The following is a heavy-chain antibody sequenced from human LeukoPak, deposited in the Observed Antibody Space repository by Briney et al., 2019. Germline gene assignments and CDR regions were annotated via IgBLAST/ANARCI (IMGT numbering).Heavy chain of an antibody. J-gene: IGHJ4*02. CDR1: GFTFDNYA. D-gene: IGHD6-19*01. CDR3: TRSTGWYNYFDY. CDR2: ITWNSGSI. V-gene: IGHV3-9*03. Sequence: ALRLSCTTSGFTFDNYAMQWVRQAPGKGLEWVSGITWNSGSIAYADSVKGRFTISRDNAKNSLYLQMNSLTTDDVAFYYCTRSTGWYNYFDYWGQGALVTVSS.